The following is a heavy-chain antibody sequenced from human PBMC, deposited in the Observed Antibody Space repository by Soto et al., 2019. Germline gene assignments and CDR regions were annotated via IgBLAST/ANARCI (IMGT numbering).Heavy chain of an antibody. D-gene: IGHD2-15*01. CDR3: ARGPRYCSGGSCYIPFDY. Sequence: GASVKVSCKASGYTFTSYDINWVRQATGQGLEWMGWMNPNSGNTGYAQKFQGRVTMTRNTSISTAYMELSSLRSEDTAVYYCARGPRYCSGGSCYIPFDYWGQGTLVTVSS. V-gene: IGHV1-8*01. J-gene: IGHJ4*02. CDR1: GYTFTSYD. CDR2: MNPNSGNT.